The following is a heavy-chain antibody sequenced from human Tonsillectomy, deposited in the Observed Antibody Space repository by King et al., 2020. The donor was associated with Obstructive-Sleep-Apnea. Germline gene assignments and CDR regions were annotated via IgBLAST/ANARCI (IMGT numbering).Heavy chain of an antibody. Sequence: LQESGPGLVKPSETLSLTCTVSGGSISSSGYYWGWIRQPPGKGLEWIGTIYHTGTTYYNPSPKSRVTVSVDTPKNQFSLKLSSMTAADTAMYYCASPGYCTTTTCYAHFQHWGQGTLVTVSS. CDR3: ASPGYCTTTTCYAHFQH. CDR2: IYHTGTT. J-gene: IGHJ1*01. D-gene: IGHD2-2*01. CDR1: GGSISSSGYY. V-gene: IGHV4-39*01.